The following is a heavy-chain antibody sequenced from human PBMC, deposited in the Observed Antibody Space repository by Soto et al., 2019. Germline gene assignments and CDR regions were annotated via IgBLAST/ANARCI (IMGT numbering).Heavy chain of an antibody. CDR2: IYYSGST. Sequence: SSETLSLTCTVSGGSISSYYWSWIRQPPGKGLEWIGYIYYSGSTNYNPSLKSRVTISVDTSKNQFSLKLSSVTAADTAGYYCASVWGGAFDIWGQGTMVTVSS. J-gene: IGHJ3*02. CDR1: GGSISSYY. D-gene: IGHD3-16*01. CDR3: ASVWGGAFDI. V-gene: IGHV4-59*01.